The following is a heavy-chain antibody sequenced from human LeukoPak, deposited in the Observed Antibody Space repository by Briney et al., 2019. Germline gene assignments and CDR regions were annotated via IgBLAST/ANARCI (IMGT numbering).Heavy chain of an antibody. V-gene: IGHV4-59*08. CDR3: ARHSIASDGVRLFDY. J-gene: IGHJ4*02. D-gene: IGHD2-21*01. CDR2: LYYSGYS. CDR1: GGSITSYY. Sequence: SETLSLTCTVSGGSITSYYWAWLRQPPGKGLEWIGYLYYSGYSNYNPSPKSRVSMSVDTSKNQFSLNLTSVTAADTAVYYCARHSIASDGVRLFDYWGRGTLVTVSS.